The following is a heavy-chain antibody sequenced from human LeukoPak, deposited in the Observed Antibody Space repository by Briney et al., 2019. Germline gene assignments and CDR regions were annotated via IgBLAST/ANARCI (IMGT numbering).Heavy chain of an antibody. Sequence: GGSLRLSCAASGFTVSSNYMSWVRQAPGKGLEWVSGFSGSGGTTYYADSVKGRFTISRDNSKNTLYLQMNSLRAEDTAVYYCAGSSSSRYYYYYYMDVWGKGTTVTVSS. CDR1: GFTVSSNY. V-gene: IGHV3-23*01. CDR3: AGSSSSRYYYYYYMDV. D-gene: IGHD6-6*01. J-gene: IGHJ6*03. CDR2: FSGSGGTT.